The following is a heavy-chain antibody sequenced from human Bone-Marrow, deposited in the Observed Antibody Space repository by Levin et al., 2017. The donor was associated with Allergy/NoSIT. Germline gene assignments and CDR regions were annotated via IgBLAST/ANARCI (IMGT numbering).Heavy chain of an antibody. V-gene: IGHV3-9*01. J-gene: IGHJ4*02. CDR2: IYLNSDRI. Sequence: SCVASGFPIHDYAMHWVRQAPGKGLEWVSGIYLNSDRIDYADSVKGRFTISRDNAKRSLYWQMNSLRTEGTAFYDCTKDVSPGCLDYWGQGTLVTVSS. D-gene: IGHD4/OR15-4a*01. CDR3: TKDVSPGCLDY. CDR1: GFPIHDYA.